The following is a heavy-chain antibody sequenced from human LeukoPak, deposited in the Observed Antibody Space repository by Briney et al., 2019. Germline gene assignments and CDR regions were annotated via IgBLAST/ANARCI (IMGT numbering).Heavy chain of an antibody. J-gene: IGHJ4*02. V-gene: IGHV4-39*01. CDR1: GASITYY. D-gene: IGHD1-26*01. Sequence: PSETLSLTCAVSGASITYYWSWVRQPPGKGLEWIGSIYYSGSTYYNPSLKSRVTISVDTSKNQFSLKLSSVTAADTAVYYCARLDHELSTMYYFDYWGQGTLVTVSS. CDR2: IYYSGST. CDR3: ARLDHELSTMYYFDY.